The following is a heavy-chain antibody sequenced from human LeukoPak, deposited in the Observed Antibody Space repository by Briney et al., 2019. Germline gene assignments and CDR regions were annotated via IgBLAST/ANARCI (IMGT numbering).Heavy chain of an antibody. CDR1: GFTFSSYG. J-gene: IGHJ6*03. D-gene: IGHD3-10*01. V-gene: IGHV3-30*02. CDR2: IRYDGSNK. CDR3: AKDRGEGAYYYYYYMDV. Sequence: GGSLRRSCAASGFTFSSYGMHWVRQAPGKGLEWVAFIRYDGSNKYYADSVKGRFTISRDNSKNTLYLQMNSLRAEDTAVYYCAKDRGEGAYYYYYYMDVWGKGTTVTVSS.